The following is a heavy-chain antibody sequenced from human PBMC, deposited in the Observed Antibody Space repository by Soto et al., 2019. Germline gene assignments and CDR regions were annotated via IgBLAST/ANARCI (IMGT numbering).Heavy chain of an antibody. CDR3: ASSDTAMVTSRYYYYYGMDV. V-gene: IGHV1-69*13. J-gene: IGHJ6*02. CDR2: IIPIFGTA. D-gene: IGHD5-18*01. Sequence: ASVKVSCKASGGTFSSYAISWVRQAPGQGLEWMGGIIPIFGTANYAQKFQGRVTITADESTSTAYMELSSLRSEDTAVYYCASSDTAMVTSRYYYYYGMDVWGQGTTVTVSS. CDR1: GGTFSSYA.